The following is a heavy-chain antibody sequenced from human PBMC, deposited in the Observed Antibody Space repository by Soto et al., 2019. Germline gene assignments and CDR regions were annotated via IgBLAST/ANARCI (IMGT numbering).Heavy chain of an antibody. J-gene: IGHJ3*02. CDR2: IYYSGST. Sequence: SETLSLTCTVAGGSIISGGYCWSWIRKPPGKGLEWIGYIYYSGSTNYNPSLKSRVTISVDTSKNQFSLKLSSVTAADTAVYYCARLWFGELLDAFDIWGQGTIVTVSS. D-gene: IGHD3-10*01. V-gene: IGHV4-61*08. CDR1: GGSIISGGYC. CDR3: ARLWFGELLDAFDI.